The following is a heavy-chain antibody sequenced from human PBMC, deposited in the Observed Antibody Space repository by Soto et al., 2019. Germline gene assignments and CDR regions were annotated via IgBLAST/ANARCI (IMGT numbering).Heavy chain of an antibody. D-gene: IGHD3-9*01. CDR3: AAQTFTIAEAPYGRSNWFVT. V-gene: IGHV4-39*01. CDR2: IYFTGNT. J-gene: IGHJ5*02. CDR1: GGSITSSSHF. Sequence: SETLSLTCTASGGSITSSSHFWGWVRQPPGKGLEWIGTIYFTGNTYYTPSLKSRLTMSIDTSKNEFSLRLNSVTAADTAVYYCAAQTFTIAEAPYGRSNWFVTWGPGTLVTVSS.